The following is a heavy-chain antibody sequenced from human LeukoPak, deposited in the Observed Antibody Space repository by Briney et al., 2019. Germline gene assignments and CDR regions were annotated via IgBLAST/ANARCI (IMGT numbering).Heavy chain of an antibody. CDR1: GYTFTSYY. V-gene: IGHV1-46*01. CDR2: INPSGGST. Sequence: ASVKVPCKASGYTFTSYYMHWVRQAPGQGLEWMGIINPSGGSTSYAQKFQGRVTMTRDTSTSTVYMELSSLRSEDTAVYYCARVIRRYCSGGSCPVGYWGQGTLVTVSS. J-gene: IGHJ4*02. CDR3: ARVIRRYCSGGSCPVGY. D-gene: IGHD2-15*01.